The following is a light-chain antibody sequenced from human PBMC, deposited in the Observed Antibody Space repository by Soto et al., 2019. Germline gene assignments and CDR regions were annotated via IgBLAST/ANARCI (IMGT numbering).Light chain of an antibody. V-gene: IGKV3-20*01. CDR2: GAS. Sequence: ENVLTQSPGTLSLSPGERATLSCRASQSVSSNYFAWYQQKPGQAPRLLIYGASSRATGIPDGFSGSGSGTELTLTISRLEPEDFAVYYCLQYGSSPLFAFGPGTKVDIK. CDR1: QSVSSNY. CDR3: LQYGSSPLFA. J-gene: IGKJ3*01.